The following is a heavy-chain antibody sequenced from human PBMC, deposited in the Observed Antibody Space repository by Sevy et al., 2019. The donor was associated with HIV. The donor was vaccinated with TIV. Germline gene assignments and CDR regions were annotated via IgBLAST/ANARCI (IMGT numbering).Heavy chain of an antibody. V-gene: IGHV3-7*01. CDR1: GFTFSRYW. J-gene: IGHJ4*02. CDR3: ARPYRTDPFYYSGSSGYYYPSYFDN. D-gene: IGHD3-22*01. CDR2: IKQDESEK. Sequence: GGSLRLSCAASGFTFSRYWMTWVRQAPGKGLEWVANIKQDESEKYYVDAVKGRFTISRDNANNSLFLQMNSLRAEDTAVYYCARPYRTDPFYYSGSSGYYYPSYFDNWGQGTLVTVSS.